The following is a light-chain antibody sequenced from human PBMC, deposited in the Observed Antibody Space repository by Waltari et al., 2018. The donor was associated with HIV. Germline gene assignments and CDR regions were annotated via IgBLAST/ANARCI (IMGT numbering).Light chain of an antibody. Sequence: QSVLTQPPSASGTPGQRVTISCSGSSSNIGSDAVNWYQQFPGTAPKVLIYSNDRRPSGCPDRFSGSKAGTSASPAINGLQSEDEADYYCVVWDARLNGLVFGGGTKLTVL. CDR1: SSNIGSDA. CDR2: SND. J-gene: IGLJ2*01. CDR3: VVWDARLNGLV. V-gene: IGLV1-44*01.